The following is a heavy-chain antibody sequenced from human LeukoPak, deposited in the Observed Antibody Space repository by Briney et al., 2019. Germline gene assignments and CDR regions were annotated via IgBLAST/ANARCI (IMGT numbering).Heavy chain of an antibody. J-gene: IGHJ5*02. D-gene: IGHD6-13*01. CDR1: GFTFSSYA. V-gene: IGHV3-23*01. CDR2: ISGSGGST. Sequence: PGGSLRLSCAASGFTFSSYAMSWVRQAPGKGLEWVSAISGSGGSTYYAGSVKGRFTISRDNSKNTLYLQMSSLRAEDTAVYYCAKGQQRSHLTANWFDPWGQGTLVTVSS. CDR3: AKGQQRSHLTANWFDP.